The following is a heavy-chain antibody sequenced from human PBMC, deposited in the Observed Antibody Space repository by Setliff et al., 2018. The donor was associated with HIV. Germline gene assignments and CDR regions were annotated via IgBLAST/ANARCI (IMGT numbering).Heavy chain of an antibody. CDR3: AREGLWFGDRGYYMDV. CDR1: GYMFNIYY. Sequence: GASVKVSCKTSGYMFNIYYMHWVRQVPGQGLEWMGWSNPNTGGTKYAQKFQGRVTMTTDTSTSTAYMELRSLISDDTAVYYCAREGLWFGDRGYYMDVWGTGTAVTVSS. CDR2: SNPNTGGT. D-gene: IGHD3-10*01. J-gene: IGHJ6*03. V-gene: IGHV1-2*02.